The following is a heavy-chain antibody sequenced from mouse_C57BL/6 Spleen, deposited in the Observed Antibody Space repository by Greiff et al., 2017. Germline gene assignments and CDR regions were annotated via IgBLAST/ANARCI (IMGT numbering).Heavy chain of an antibody. J-gene: IGHJ2*01. CDR2: IYPGSGNT. Sequence: QVHVKQSGPELVKPGASVKISCKASGYSFTSYYIHWVKQRPGQGLVWIGWIYPGSGNTKYNEKFKGKATLTADTSSSTAYMQLSSLTSEDSAVYYCARVITTVVDPFDYWGQGTTLTVSS. CDR1: GYSFTSYY. D-gene: IGHD1-1*01. V-gene: IGHV1-66*01. CDR3: ARVITTVVDPFDY.